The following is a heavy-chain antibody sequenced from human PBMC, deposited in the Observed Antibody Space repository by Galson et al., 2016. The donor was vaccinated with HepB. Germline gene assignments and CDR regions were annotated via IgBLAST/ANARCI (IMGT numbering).Heavy chain of an antibody. J-gene: IGHJ1*01. CDR1: GFTFSNFA. CDR3: ARGWRTYYRYFEH. CDR2: LSGSGGGI. Sequence: SLRLSCAASGFTFSNFAMTWVRQAPGKGLEWVSLLSGSGGGIYYADSVKGRVTISRDNSKNSLYLQMNSLRGEDTAVYYCARGWRTYYRYFEHWGQGALVSVSS. D-gene: IGHD1-26*01. V-gene: IGHV3-23*01.